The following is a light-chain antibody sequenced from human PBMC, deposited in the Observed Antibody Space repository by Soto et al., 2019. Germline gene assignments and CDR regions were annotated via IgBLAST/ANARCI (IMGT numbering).Light chain of an antibody. CDR3: SSYTSSTTVVV. CDR2: DVS. V-gene: IGLV2-14*01. CDR1: RSDVGDYNY. Sequence: QSALTQPASVSGSPGQSITISCTGTRSDVGDYNYVSWYQQHPGKAPKLMIYDVSNRPSGISNRFSGSKSGNTASLTISGLQAEDEADYYCSSYTSSTTVVVFGGGTQLTVL. J-gene: IGLJ7*01.